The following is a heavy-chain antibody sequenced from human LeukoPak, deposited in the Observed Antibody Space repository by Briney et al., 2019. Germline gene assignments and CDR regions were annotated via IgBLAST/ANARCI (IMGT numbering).Heavy chain of an antibody. CDR2: IDWDDDK. J-gene: IGHJ5*02. V-gene: IGHV2-70*04. Sequence: SGPTLVNPTQTLTLTCTFSGFSISTSGMRVSWIRQPPGKALEWLARIDWDDDKFYSTSLKTRLTISKDTSKNQVVLTMTNMDPVDTATYYCARTNYGDYRNWFDPWGQGTLVTVSS. CDR3: ARTNYGDYRNWFDP. D-gene: IGHD4-17*01. CDR1: GFSISTSGMR.